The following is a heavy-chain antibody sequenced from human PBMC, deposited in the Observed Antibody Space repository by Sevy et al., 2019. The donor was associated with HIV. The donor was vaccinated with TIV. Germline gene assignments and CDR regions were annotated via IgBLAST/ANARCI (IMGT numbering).Heavy chain of an antibody. CDR2: INPSGGST. V-gene: IGHV1-46*03. Sequence: ASVKVSCKASGYTFTSYYMHWVRQAPGQGLEWMGIINPSGGSTIYAQKFQGRGTMTRDTSTSTVFMGLSSLRSEDTAVYYCAGGGLLGFLVWLLYGDAFDIWGQGTMVTVSS. CDR1: GYTFTSYY. D-gene: IGHD3-3*01. J-gene: IGHJ3*02. CDR3: AGGGLLGFLVWLLYGDAFDI.